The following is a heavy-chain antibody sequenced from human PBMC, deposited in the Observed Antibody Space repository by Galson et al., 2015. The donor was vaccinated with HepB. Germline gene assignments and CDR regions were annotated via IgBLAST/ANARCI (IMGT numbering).Heavy chain of an antibody. J-gene: IGHJ5*02. CDR3: ARVFRDYGSFGLLDL. CDR2: IHSGGTT. V-gene: IGHV4-4*07. D-gene: IGHD1-26*01. Sequence: SETLSLTCTISGGSMSYYFWSWIRQPAGEGLEWIGRIHSGGTTDYNPSLSSRLALSIDTSKNQFSLRLISVTAADSALYFCARVFRDYGSFGLLDLWGQGALVTVSS. CDR1: GGSMSYYF.